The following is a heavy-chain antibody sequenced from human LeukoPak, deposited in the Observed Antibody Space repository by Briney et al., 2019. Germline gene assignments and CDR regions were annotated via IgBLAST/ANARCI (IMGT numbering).Heavy chain of an antibody. J-gene: IGHJ3*02. CDR1: GFTFDDYG. D-gene: IGHD5-18*01. CDR2: INWNGAST. CDR3: ARDPPDTAMINSPVHDAFDI. Sequence: GGSLRLSCAASGFTFDDYGMSWVRQAPGKGLEWVSGINWNGASTGYADSVKGRFTISRDNAKNSLYLQMNSLRAEDTASYYCARDPPDTAMINSPVHDAFDIWGQGTMVTVSS. V-gene: IGHV3-20*04.